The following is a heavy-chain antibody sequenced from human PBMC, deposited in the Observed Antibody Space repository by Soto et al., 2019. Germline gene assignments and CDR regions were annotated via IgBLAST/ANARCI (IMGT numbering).Heavy chain of an antibody. D-gene: IGHD5-18*01. CDR1: GITFNNYA. Sequence: EVQLLESGGGLVQPGGSLRLSCAASGITFNNYALNWVRQAPGKGLEWVSGISGSGTGTYYADSVKGRFTISRDNSKSTVYLHMNSLRADDTAIYYCANEGGGGAAMVTSYFDYWGQGTLVTVSS. V-gene: IGHV3-23*01. J-gene: IGHJ4*02. CDR2: ISGSGTGT. CDR3: ANEGGGGAAMVTSYFDY.